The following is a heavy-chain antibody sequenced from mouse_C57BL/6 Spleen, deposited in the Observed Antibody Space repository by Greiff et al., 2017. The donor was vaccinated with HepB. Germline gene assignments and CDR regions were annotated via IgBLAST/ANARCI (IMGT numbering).Heavy chain of an antibody. Sequence: EVQVVESGPGLVKPSQSLSLTCSVTGYSITSGYYWNWIRQFPGNKLEWMGYISYDGSNNYNPSLKNRISITRDTSKNQFFLKLNSVTTEDTATYYCASEGWLLGAWFAYWGQGTLVTVSA. V-gene: IGHV3-6*01. CDR3: ASEGWLLGAWFAY. J-gene: IGHJ3*01. D-gene: IGHD2-3*01. CDR1: GYSITSGYY. CDR2: ISYDGSN.